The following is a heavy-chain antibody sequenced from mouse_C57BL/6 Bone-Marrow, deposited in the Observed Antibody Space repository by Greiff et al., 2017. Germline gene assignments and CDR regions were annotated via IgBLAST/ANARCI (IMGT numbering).Heavy chain of an antibody. D-gene: IGHD1-1*01. V-gene: IGHV1-81*01. J-gene: IGHJ4*01. CDR2: IYPRSGNT. Sequence: VQLQESGAELARPGASVKLSCKASGYTFTSYGISWVKQRTGQGLEWIGEIYPRSGNTYYNEKFKGKATLTADTSSSTAYMELRSLTSEDSAVYFCAKGEASYYYGSKGMDYWGKGTSVTVSS. CDR3: AKGEASYYYGSKGMDY. CDR1: GYTFTSYG.